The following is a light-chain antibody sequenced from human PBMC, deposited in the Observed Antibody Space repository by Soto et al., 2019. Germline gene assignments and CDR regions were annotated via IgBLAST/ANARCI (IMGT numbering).Light chain of an antibody. J-gene: IGLJ1*01. CDR3: AAWDDSLYV. CDR2: EVN. CDR1: SSDVGGYNY. Sequence: QSALTQPPSASGSPGQSVAISCTGTSSDVGGYNYVSWYQQHPGKAPKLMIYEVNKRPSGVPDRFSGSKSGNTASLTVSGLQAEDEADYYCAAWDDSLYVFGTGTKLTVL. V-gene: IGLV2-8*01.